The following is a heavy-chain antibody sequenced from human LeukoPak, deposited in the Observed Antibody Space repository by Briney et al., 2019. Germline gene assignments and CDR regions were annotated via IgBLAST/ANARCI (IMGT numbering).Heavy chain of an antibody. CDR2: IKQDGSEK. CDR3: ARVAARRDYYYMDV. D-gene: IGHD6-6*01. Sequence: GGSLRLSCAASGFILSSYWMSWVRQAPGKGLEWVANIKQDGSEKYYVDSVKGRFTISRDNAKNSLYLQMSSLRAEDTAVYYCARVAARRDYYYMDVWGKGTTVTVSS. V-gene: IGHV3-7*01. J-gene: IGHJ6*03. CDR1: GFILSSYW.